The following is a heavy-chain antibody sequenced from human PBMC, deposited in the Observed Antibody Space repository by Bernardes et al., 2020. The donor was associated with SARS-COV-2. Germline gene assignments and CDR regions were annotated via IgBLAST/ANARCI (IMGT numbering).Heavy chain of an antibody. CDR1: GFTFSSYW. D-gene: IGHD2-8*01. CDR3: ARDLGSDTVLMPAALPGDC. V-gene: IGHV3-7*01. J-gene: IGHJ4*02. CDR2: IKQDGNEK. Sequence: GGSLRLSCAASGFTFSSYWMTWVRQAPGKGLEWVANIKQDGNEKYYVDSVKGRFTISRDNAKNSLYLQMDSLRAEDTAVYYCARDLGSDTVLMPAALPGDCWRQGIRVTVS.